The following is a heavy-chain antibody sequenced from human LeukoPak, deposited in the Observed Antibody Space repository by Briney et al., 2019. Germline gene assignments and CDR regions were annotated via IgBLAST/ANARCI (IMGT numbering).Heavy chain of an antibody. Sequence: ASVKVSCKASGYTFTSYDINWVRQATGQGLEWMGWMNPNSGNTGYAQKFQGRVTITRNTSISTAYMELSRLRSDDTAVYYCARVGLGSCSSTTCYGRAFDIWGQGTMVTVFS. CDR3: ARVGLGSCSSTTCYGRAFDI. CDR1: GYTFTSYD. CDR2: MNPNSGNT. V-gene: IGHV1-8*03. D-gene: IGHD2-2*01. J-gene: IGHJ3*02.